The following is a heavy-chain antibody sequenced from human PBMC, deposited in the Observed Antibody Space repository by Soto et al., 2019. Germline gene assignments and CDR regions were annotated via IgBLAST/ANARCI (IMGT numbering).Heavy chain of an antibody. CDR1: GGSVNNANYF. CDR2: IYYSGST. D-gene: IGHD4-17*01. Sequence: QVRLEESGPGLVKPSETLSLICSVSGGSVNNANYFWNWIRHHPENGLEWIGYIYYSGSTRDNPSFKTRATLSIDTSKNQFSLRLNPVTVADTAVYFCARDADYGGSRGGMDVWGRGTTVTVSS. CDR3: ARDADYGGSRGGMDV. J-gene: IGHJ6*02. V-gene: IGHV4-31*03.